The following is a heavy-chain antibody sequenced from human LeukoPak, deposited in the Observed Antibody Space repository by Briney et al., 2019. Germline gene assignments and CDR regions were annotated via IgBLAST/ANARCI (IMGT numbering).Heavy chain of an antibody. CDR2: IYYSGST. Sequence: SETLSLTCTVSGGSISSCYWSWIRQPPGKGLEWIGYIYYSGSTNYNPSLKSRVTISVDTSKNQFSLKLSSVTAADTAVYYCARHPTYSSSWYLRNAFDIWGQGTMVTVSS. J-gene: IGHJ3*02. CDR3: ARHPTYSSSWYLRNAFDI. D-gene: IGHD6-13*01. CDR1: GGSISSCY. V-gene: IGHV4-59*08.